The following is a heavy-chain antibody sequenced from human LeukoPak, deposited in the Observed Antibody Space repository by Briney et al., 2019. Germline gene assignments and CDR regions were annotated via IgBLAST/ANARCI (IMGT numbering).Heavy chain of an antibody. V-gene: IGHV4-4*07. D-gene: IGHD3-3*01. Sequence: PSETLSLTCTVSGGSISNYYWSWIPQPAGKGLEWIGRIFITGSTNYNPSLKSRVTMSIATSKNQFSLRLSSVTTADTAVYYCARAPPVLAHFDIWGQGTMVTVSS. CDR1: GGSISNYY. J-gene: IGHJ3*02. CDR2: IFITGST. CDR3: ARAPPVLAHFDI.